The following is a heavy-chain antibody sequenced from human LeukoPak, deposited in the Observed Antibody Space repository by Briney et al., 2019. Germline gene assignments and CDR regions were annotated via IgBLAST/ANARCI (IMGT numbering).Heavy chain of an antibody. CDR1: GGSVSSGSYY. J-gene: IGHJ6*03. V-gene: IGHV4-61*01. CDR2: IYYSGST. D-gene: IGHD4-23*01. Sequence: SETLSLTCTDSGGSVSSGSYYWSWIRQPPGKGLEWIGYIYYSGSTNYNPSLKSRVTLSVDTSKNQFSLKLSSVTAADTAVYYCARDYGGGGHYYYYYYMDVWGKGTTVTVSS. CDR3: ARDYGGGGHYYYYYYMDV.